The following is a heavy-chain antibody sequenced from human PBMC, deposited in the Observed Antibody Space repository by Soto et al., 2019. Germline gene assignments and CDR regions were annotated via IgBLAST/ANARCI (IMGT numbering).Heavy chain of an antibody. Sequence: QVHLVQSGAEVKKPGASVKVSCKGSGYAFTTYGITWVRQAPGQGLEWMGWISAHNGNTNYAHKLQGRVTVTRDTSTITAYMELRRLKSADSAVYYCARGRYGDYWGQGALVTVSS. D-gene: IGHD1-1*01. V-gene: IGHV1-18*01. CDR1: GYAFTTYG. J-gene: IGHJ4*02. CDR3: ARGRYGDY. CDR2: ISAHNGNT.